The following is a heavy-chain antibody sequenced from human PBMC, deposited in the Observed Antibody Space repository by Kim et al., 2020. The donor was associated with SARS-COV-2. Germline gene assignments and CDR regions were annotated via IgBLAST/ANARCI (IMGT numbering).Heavy chain of an antibody. CDR2: ITTTTRQ. Sequence: GGSLRLSCIASGFTFSSYGMSWVRQAPGKGLEWVSLITTTTRQFYADSVKGRFTISRDNSRNTLYLQMNSLRAEDTAIYYCAKRGGPTEPLDSWGQGTLVTVSS. CDR3: AKRGGPTEPLDS. J-gene: IGHJ4*02. CDR1: GFTFSSYG. D-gene: IGHD3-10*01. V-gene: IGHV3-23*01.